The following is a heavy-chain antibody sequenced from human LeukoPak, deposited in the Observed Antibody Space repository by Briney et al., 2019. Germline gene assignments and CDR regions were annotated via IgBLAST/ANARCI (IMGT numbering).Heavy chain of an antibody. J-gene: IGHJ5*02. Sequence: GGSLRLSCAASGFTFSSYGMHWVRQAPGKGLEWVAFIRYDGSNKYYADSVKGRFTISRDNSKNTLCLQMNSLRAEDTAVYYCAKDARGGSNWFDPWGQGTLVTVSS. CDR3: AKDARGGSNWFDP. D-gene: IGHD2-15*01. CDR1: GFTFSSYG. CDR2: IRYDGSNK. V-gene: IGHV3-30*02.